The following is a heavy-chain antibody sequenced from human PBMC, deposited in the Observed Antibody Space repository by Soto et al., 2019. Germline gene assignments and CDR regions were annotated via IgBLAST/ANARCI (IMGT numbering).Heavy chain of an antibody. J-gene: IGHJ4*02. D-gene: IGHD5-18*01. Sequence: QVQLVQSGAEVKKLGASVKVSCKASGYTFTAYYIHWVRQAPGQGLEWVGWINPNSGDTNYAQRFQGWVTMTGDTSVSTAYMDMTRLRSDDTAVYYCARGGYTYGYGLDYCGQGTLVTVSS. CDR1: GYTFTAYY. CDR2: INPNSGDT. CDR3: ARGGYTYGYGLDY. V-gene: IGHV1-2*04.